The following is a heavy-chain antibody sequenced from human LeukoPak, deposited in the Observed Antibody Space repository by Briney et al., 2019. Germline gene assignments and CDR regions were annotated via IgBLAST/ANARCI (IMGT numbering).Heavy chain of an antibody. Sequence: ASVKVSCKVSGYTLTELSMHWVRQAPGKGLEWMGGFDPEDGETIYAQKFQGRVTMTEDTSTDTAYMELSSLRSEDTAVYYCATDTRGGYIFSDVDTAMVTGYWGKGPLVTVS. V-gene: IGHV1-24*01. CDR2: FDPEDGET. J-gene: IGHJ4*02. D-gene: IGHD5-18*01. CDR1: GYTLTELS. CDR3: ATDTRGGYIFSDVDTAMVTGY.